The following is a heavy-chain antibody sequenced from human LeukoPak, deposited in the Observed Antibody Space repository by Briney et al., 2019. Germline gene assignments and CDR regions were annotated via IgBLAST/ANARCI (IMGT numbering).Heavy chain of an antibody. CDR2: IGGSGGAE. V-gene: IGHV3-11*01. CDR1: GFTFSDYY. CDR3: ATDIRAVGDSRYFDY. Sequence: GGSLRLSCAASGFTFSDYYMSWIRQSPGKGLEWLSYIGGSGGAEHYADSLKGRFTISRDNAEKSLYLQMNSLRIEDTAIYYCATDIRAVGDSRYFDYWGQGALVTVSS. D-gene: IGHD1-26*01. J-gene: IGHJ4*02.